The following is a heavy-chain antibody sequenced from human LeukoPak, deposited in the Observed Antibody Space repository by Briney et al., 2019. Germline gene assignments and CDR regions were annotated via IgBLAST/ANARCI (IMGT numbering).Heavy chain of an antibody. D-gene: IGHD3-22*01. V-gene: IGHV4-34*01. J-gene: IGHJ4*02. CDR2: INHSGST. CDR3: ARHSSYYFDS. CDR1: GGSFSRYY. Sequence: SETLSLTCAVYGGSFSRYYWSWVRQPPAKGLDWIGEINHSGSTNYNPSLESRVIMSVDTSKNQFSLKLSSVTAADTAVYYCARHSSYYFDSWGQGTPVTVSS.